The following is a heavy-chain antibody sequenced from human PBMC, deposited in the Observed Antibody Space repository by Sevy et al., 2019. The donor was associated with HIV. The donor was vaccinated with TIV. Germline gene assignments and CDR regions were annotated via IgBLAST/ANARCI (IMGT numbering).Heavy chain of an antibody. D-gene: IGHD4-17*01. CDR1: GGSISSSSYY. V-gene: IGHV4-39*01. J-gene: IGHJ4*02. CDR2: IYYSGST. Sequence: SETLSLTCTVSGGSISSSSYYWGWIRQPPGKGLDWIGNIYYSGSTYYNPSLKSRVTISVDTSENQFSLKLSSVSAADTAVYYWASLTRGEILYYFDYWGQGTLVTVSS. CDR3: ASLTRGEILYYFDY.